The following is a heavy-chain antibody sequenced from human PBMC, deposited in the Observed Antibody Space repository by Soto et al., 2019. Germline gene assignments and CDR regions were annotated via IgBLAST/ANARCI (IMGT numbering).Heavy chain of an antibody. CDR1: GYTFTSYG. D-gene: IGHD6-6*01. V-gene: IGHV1-18*04. CDR2: ISAYNGNT. CDR3: ATQDPIAPRPFYGFMDV. Sequence: ASVKVSCKASGYTFTSYGISWVRQAPGQGLEWMGWISAYNGNTNYAQKLQGRVTMTTGTSTSTAYMELRSLRSDDTAVYYCATQDPIAPRPFYGFMDVWGQGTTVTVSS. J-gene: IGHJ6*02.